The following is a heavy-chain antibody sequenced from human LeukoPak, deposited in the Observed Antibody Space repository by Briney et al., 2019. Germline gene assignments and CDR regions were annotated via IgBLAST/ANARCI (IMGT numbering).Heavy chain of an antibody. CDR3: ARGWDFWSGYYILDFDY. Sequence: ASVKVSCKASGYTFTGYYMHWVRQAPGQGLEWMGWINPNSGGTNYAQKFQGRVTMTRDTSISTAYMELSRLRSDDTAVYYCARGWDFWSGYYILDFDYRGQGTLVTVSS. D-gene: IGHD3-3*01. J-gene: IGHJ4*02. CDR2: INPNSGGT. V-gene: IGHV1-2*02. CDR1: GYTFTGYY.